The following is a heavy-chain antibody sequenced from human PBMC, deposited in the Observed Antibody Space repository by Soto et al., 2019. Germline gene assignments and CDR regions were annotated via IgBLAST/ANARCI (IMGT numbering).Heavy chain of an antibody. CDR1: GFTYNIYA. CDR3: AKQFSSSTWYPFDH. D-gene: IGHD6-13*01. Sequence: EVQLLESGEALVQPGGSLRLSCAASGFTYNIYAMSWVRQAPGKGLEWVSGISAGVIDTYYADSVKGRFTVSREDSKNTLYLQMNSLRADDTAVYYCAKQFSSSTWYPFDHWGRGTLVTVSS. J-gene: IGHJ4*02. CDR2: ISAGVIDT. V-gene: IGHV3-23*01.